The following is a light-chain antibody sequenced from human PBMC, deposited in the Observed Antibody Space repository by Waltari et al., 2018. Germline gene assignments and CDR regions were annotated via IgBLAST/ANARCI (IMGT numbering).Light chain of an antibody. CDR1: NIGSQS. CDR2: YEN. J-gene: IGLJ2*01. V-gene: IGLV3-21*04. Sequence: SYVLTQPPSVSVAPGKTARITCGGNNIGSQSVHWYQQEPGRCPVRVLIYENGRPSWSPGGVSGSNSGNTATLTISRVEAGDEADYYCQVWDSSSDHPVFGGGTKLTVL. CDR3: QVWDSSSDHPV.